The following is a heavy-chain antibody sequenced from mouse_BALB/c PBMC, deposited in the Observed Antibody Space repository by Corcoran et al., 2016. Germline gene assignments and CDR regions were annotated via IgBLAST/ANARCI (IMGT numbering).Heavy chain of an antibody. CDR2: INTYTGEP. Sequence: QIQLVQSGPELKKPGETVKISCKASGYTFTNYGMNWVKQAPGKGLKWMGGINTYTGEPTYSDDCKGRFAFSLETSASTAYLQINNLKNEDMATYFCARSYYGSSMDYWGQGTSVTVSS. CDR1: GYTFTNYG. J-gene: IGHJ4*01. D-gene: IGHD1-1*01. V-gene: IGHV9-1*02. CDR3: ARSYYGSSMDY.